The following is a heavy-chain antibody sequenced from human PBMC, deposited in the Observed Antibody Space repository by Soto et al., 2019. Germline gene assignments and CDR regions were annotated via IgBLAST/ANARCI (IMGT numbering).Heavy chain of an antibody. CDR1: GYTFTGYY. CDR2: INPNSGGT. J-gene: IGHJ4*02. Sequence: ASVKVSCKASGYTFTGYYMHWVRQAPGQGLEWMGWINPNSGGTNYAQKFQGWVTMTRDTPISTAYMELGRLRSDDTAVYYCAREGDTAGGLDYWGQGTLVTVSS. V-gene: IGHV1-2*04. D-gene: IGHD5-18*01. CDR3: AREGDTAGGLDY.